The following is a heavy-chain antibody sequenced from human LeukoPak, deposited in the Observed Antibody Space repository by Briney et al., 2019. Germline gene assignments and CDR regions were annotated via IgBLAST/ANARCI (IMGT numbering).Heavy chain of an antibody. D-gene: IGHD1-26*01. J-gene: IGHJ4*02. CDR3: AKGGSYAPLDY. CDR2: ISDSGGDT. CDR1: GFTFTNSA. Sequence: GGSLRLSCAASGFTFTNSAMTWVRQAPGKGLEWVSAISDSGGDTIYTDSVRDRFTVSRVNSKNTLYLQMNSLRAEDTAVYYCAKGGSYAPLDYWGQGTLVTVSS. V-gene: IGHV3-23*01.